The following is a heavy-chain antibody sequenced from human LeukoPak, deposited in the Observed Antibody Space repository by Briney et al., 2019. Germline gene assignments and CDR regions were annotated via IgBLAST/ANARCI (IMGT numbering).Heavy chain of an antibody. V-gene: IGHV3-30*03. J-gene: IGHJ6*02. CDR3: AGGPPRDYYYGMDV. CDR1: GFTFSSYG. Sequence: GGSLRLSCAASGFTFSSYGMHWVRQAPGKGLEWVAVISYDGSNKYYADSVKGRFTISRDNSKNTLYLQMNSLRAEDTAVYYCAGGPPRDYYYGMDVWGQGTTVTVSS. CDR2: ISYDGSNK.